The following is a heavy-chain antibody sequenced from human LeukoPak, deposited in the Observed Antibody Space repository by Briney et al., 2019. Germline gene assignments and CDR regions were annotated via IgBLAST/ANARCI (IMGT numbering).Heavy chain of an antibody. D-gene: IGHD2-15*01. CDR3: AREGVVAAGDY. J-gene: IGHJ4*02. V-gene: IGHV3-7*01. CDR2: IKQDGSEK. CDR1: GFTFSSYW. Sequence: GGSLRLSCAASGFTFSSYWMRWFRQAPGKGLEGVANIKQDGSEKNYVDSVKGRFTISRDNGKNALYLLMNSLRAEDTAVYYCAREGVVAAGDYWGQGTLVTVSS.